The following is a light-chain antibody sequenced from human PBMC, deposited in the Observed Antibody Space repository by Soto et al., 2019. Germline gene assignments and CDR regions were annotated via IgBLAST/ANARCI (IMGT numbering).Light chain of an antibody. CDR3: QQSYSSPWT. V-gene: IGKV1-39*01. J-gene: IGKJ1*01. CDR1: QNIRNY. CDR2: AAS. Sequence: DIQMTQSPSSLSASVRDSVTITGRASQNIRNYLNWYQQKPGRAPKILIYAASSLQSGVPSRFSGGGSGTDFILTITSLQPEDFATYYCQQSYSSPWTFGQGTKVELK.